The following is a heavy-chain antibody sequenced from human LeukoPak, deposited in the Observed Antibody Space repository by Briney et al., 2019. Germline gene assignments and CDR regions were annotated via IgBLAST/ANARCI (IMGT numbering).Heavy chain of an antibody. CDR3: ARIYYYESSGYYPRADY. Sequence: ASVKVSCTASGYTFTSYGISSVRQAPGQGLEWMGCISAYNGNTNYAQKLQGRLTMTTNTSTSTAYMELRSLRSDDTAVYYCARIYYYESSGYYPRADYWGQGTLVTVSS. J-gene: IGHJ4*02. CDR2: ISAYNGNT. CDR1: GYTFTSYG. D-gene: IGHD3-22*01. V-gene: IGHV1-18*01.